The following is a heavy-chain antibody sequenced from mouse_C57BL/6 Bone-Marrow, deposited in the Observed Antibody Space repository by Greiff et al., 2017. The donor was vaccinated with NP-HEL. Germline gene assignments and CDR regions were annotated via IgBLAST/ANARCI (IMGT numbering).Heavy chain of an antibody. CDR2: ISYSGST. D-gene: IGHD2-3*01. CDR3: ALGYDGYPFDY. J-gene: IGHJ2*01. V-gene: IGHV3-1*01. Sequence: EVQLQESGPGMVKPSQSLSLTCTVTGYSITSGYDWHWIRHFPGNKLEWMGYISYSGSTNYNPSLKSRISITHDTSKNHFFLKLNSVTTEDTATYYCALGYDGYPFDYWGQGTTLTVSS. CDR1: GYSITSGYD.